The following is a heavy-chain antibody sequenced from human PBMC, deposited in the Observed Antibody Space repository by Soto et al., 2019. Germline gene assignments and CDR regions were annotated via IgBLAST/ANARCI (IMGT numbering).Heavy chain of an antibody. CDR2: IYWDDDK. Sequence: QITLKESGPTMVKPTQTLTLTCTFSGFSLTTSRVGVGWIRQPPGKALEWLALIYWDDDKRYSPSLRSRLTITKDTSKNQVVLTMTNMAPVDTATYYCSHMFGTVSHLGYWGQGTLVTVSS. D-gene: IGHD3-10*02. CDR1: GFSLTTSRVG. CDR3: SHMFGTVSHLGY. V-gene: IGHV2-5*02. J-gene: IGHJ4*02.